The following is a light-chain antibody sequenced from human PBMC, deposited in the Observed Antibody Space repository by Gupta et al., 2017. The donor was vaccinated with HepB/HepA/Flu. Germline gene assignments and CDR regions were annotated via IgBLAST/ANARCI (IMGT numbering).Light chain of an antibody. J-gene: IGLJ1*01. CDR1: SSDIGSYNR. Sequence: QSALTQPPSVSGSPGQSVTISCTGTSSDIGSYNRVSCYQQSPGTAPKLIIYEVDNRPSGVPDRFSGSKSGNTASLTISGLQTEDEADYYCSSYTTSSTYVFGIGTKVTVL. V-gene: IGLV2-18*02. CDR3: SSYTTSSTYV. CDR2: EVD.